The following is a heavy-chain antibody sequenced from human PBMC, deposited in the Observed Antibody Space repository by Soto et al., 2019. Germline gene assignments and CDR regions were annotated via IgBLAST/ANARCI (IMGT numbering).Heavy chain of an antibody. CDR2: IIPNFGTT. V-gene: IGHV1-69*01. CDR1: GGSFSNFV. Sequence: QVQLVQSGAEVKKPGSSVKVSCKASGGSFSNFVISWVRPAPGQGLEWMGGIIPNFGTTNYAQKFQCKVTIPADDTTRTAYLELSGLTSEDTSVYYCARDVGGDATILYWGQGTLVTVSS. D-gene: IGHD3-16*01. CDR3: ARDVGGDATILY. J-gene: IGHJ4*02.